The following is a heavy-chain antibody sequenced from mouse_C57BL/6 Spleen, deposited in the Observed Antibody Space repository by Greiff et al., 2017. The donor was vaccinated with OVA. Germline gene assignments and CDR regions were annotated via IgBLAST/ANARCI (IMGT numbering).Heavy chain of an antibody. D-gene: IGHD1-1*01. J-gene: IGHJ1*03. V-gene: IGHV5-6*01. CDR2: ISSGGSYT. CDR1: GFTFSSYG. CDR3: ARPLGSSYWYFDV. Sequence: DVHLVESGGDLVKPGGSLKLSCAASGFTFSSYGMSWVRQTPDKRLEWVATISSGGSYTYYPDSVKGRFTISRDNAKNTLYLQMSSLKSEDTAMYYCARPLGSSYWYFDVWGTGTTVTVSS.